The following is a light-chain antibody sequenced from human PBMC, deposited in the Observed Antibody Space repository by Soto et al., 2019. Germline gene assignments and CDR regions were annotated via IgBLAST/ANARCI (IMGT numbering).Light chain of an antibody. CDR1: QSISSW. J-gene: IGKJ1*01. V-gene: IGKV1-5*03. Sequence: DIHMTQSPSTLSASVGDRVTITCRASQSISSWLAWYQQKPGKAPKLLIYKASSLESGVPSRFSGSGSGTEFTLTISSLQTDDFASYYCQQYNSYSPKTFGQGTKVEIK. CDR2: KAS. CDR3: QQYNSYSPKT.